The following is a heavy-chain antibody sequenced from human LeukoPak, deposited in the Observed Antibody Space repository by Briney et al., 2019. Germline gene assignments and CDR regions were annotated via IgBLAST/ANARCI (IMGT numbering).Heavy chain of an antibody. Sequence: SETLSLTCAVYGGSFSGYYWSWIRQPPRKGLEWIGEINHSGSTNYNPSLKSRVTISVDTSKNQFSLKLSSVTAADTAVYYCARVGGSSGLGDYWGQGTLVTVSS. CDR2: INHSGST. CDR1: GGSFSGYY. V-gene: IGHV4-34*01. D-gene: IGHD6-19*01. CDR3: ARVGGSSGLGDY. J-gene: IGHJ4*02.